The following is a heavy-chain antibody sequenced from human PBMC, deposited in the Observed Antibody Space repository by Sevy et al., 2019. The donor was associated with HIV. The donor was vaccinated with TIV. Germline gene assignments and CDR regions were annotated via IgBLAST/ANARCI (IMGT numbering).Heavy chain of an antibody. V-gene: IGHV3-23*01. Sequence: RGSLRLSCAASGFTFGNYAMNCVRQAPGKGLEWVSSISGSTIDTSYADSVKGRFTISRYNSQNTLYLEMNSLSAEDTAVYYCAKDRTYSLSWYYLDHWGQGTTVHVSS. CDR2: ISGSTIDT. D-gene: IGHD6-13*01. CDR3: AKDRTYSLSWYYLDH. CDR1: GFTFGNYA. J-gene: IGHJ4*02.